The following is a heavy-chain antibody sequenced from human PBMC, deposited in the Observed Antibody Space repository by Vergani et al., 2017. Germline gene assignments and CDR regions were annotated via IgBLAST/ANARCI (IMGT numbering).Heavy chain of an antibody. CDR2: FDPSDSYT. D-gene: IGHD3-3*01. V-gene: IGHV5-10-1*03. CDR3: ARPYYDFWSGLLLDY. J-gene: IGHJ4*02. Sequence: EVQLVQSGAEVKKPGESLRISCKGSGYSFTSYWISWVRQMPGKGLEWMGRFDPSDSYTNYSPSFQGHVTISADKSISTAYLQWSSLKASDTAMYYCARPYYDFWSGLLLDYWGQGTLVTVSS. CDR1: GYSFTSYW.